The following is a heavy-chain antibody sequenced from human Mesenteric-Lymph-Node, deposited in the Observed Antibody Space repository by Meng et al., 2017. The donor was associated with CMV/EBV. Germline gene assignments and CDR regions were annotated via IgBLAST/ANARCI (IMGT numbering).Heavy chain of an antibody. CDR2: IYWDDDK. CDR1: GFSLSTSGVC. CDR3: AHSSGIAAAGPFYFDY. D-gene: IGHD6-13*01. Sequence: QITLKESGPTLVKPTQTLTLTCPFSGFSLSTSGVCVGWIRQPPGKALEWLALIYWDDDKRYSPSLKSRLTITKDTSKNQVVLTMTNMDPVDTATYYCAHSSGIAAAGPFYFDYWGQGTLVTVSS. V-gene: IGHV2-5*02. J-gene: IGHJ4*02.